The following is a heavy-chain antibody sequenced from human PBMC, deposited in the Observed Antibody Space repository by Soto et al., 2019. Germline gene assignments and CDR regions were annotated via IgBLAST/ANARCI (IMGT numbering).Heavy chain of an antibody. CDR1: GFILSDCA. V-gene: IGHV3-48*01. Sequence: GSLRLSCATSGFILSDCAMNWVRQAPGKGLEWVSYISSSSSVIDYADSVKGRFTVSRDNARNSLYLQMNSLRAEDTAVYYCTQAGHCSGGTCNVPFDIWGQGTKVTVSS. CDR2: ISSSSSVI. J-gene: IGHJ3*02. CDR3: TQAGHCSGGTCNVPFDI. D-gene: IGHD6-19*01.